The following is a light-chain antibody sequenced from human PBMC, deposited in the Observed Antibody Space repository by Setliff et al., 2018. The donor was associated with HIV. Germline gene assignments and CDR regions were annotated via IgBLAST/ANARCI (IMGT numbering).Light chain of an antibody. CDR1: NSDIGAYNY. J-gene: IGLJ1*01. CDR3: ASHRDTNTLEV. CDR2: DVS. Sequence: QPALTQPASVSGSPGQSITISCTGTNSDIGAYNYVSWYRQHPGKAPKLMIYDVSDRPSGVSRRFSGSKSGNTASLTISGLQAEDEADYYCASHRDTNTLEVFGTGTKVTVL. V-gene: IGLV2-14*01.